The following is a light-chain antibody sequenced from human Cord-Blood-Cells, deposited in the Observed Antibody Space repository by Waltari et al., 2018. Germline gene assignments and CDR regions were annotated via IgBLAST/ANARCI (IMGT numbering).Light chain of an antibody. Sequence: GDRVTITCRASQSISSWLAWYQQKPGKVPKLLIYDASSLESGVPSRFSGSGSGTEFTLTISSLQPDDFATYYCQQYNSYSQTFSQGTKVEIK. CDR1: QSISSW. J-gene: IGKJ1*01. CDR2: DAS. CDR3: QQYNSYSQT. V-gene: IGKV1-5*01.